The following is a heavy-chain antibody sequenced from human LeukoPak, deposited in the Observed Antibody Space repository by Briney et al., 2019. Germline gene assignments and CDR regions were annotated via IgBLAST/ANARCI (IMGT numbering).Heavy chain of an antibody. CDR2: VGGGIDI. Sequence: GGSLRLSCAASGFTFNIYGMSWVRQAPGKGLEWVSSVGGGIDIHYADSVKGRFTGSRDDAKNTVYLQMNSLRAEDTAVYYCARGPYYYDSSTSGTKEYYFDYWGQGTLVTVSS. V-gene: IGHV3-23*01. D-gene: IGHD3-22*01. CDR3: ARGPYYYDSSTSGTKEYYFDY. J-gene: IGHJ4*02. CDR1: GFTFNIYG.